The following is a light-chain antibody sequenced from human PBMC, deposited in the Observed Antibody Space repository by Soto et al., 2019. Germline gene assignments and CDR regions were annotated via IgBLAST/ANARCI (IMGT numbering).Light chain of an antibody. V-gene: IGKV3-15*01. J-gene: IGKJ5*01. CDR3: QQSYSTPPEIT. CDR2: GAS. Sequence: IILTQSPVTLSVSPGERATLSCRASQSVGSNLAWYQQKPGQAPRLLIYGASTRATGVPPRFSGSGSGTDFTLTISSLQPEDFATYYCQQSYSTPPEITFGQGTRLEIK. CDR1: QSVGSN.